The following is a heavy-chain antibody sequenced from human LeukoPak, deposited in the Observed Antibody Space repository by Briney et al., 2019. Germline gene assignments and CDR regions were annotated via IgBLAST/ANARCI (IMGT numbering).Heavy chain of an antibody. CDR2: IYYSGST. V-gene: IGHV4-59*12. CDR3: ARDGNFGMDV. CDR1: GGSISSYY. Sequence: PSETLSLTCTVSGGSISSYYWSWIRQPPGKGLEWIGYIYYSGSTNYNPSLKSRVTISIDTSKNQFSLKVSSVTAADPAVYYCARDGNFGMDVWGQGTTVTVSS. J-gene: IGHJ6*02.